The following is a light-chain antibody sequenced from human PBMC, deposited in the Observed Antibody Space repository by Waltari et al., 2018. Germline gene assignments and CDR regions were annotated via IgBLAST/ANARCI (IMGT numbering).Light chain of an antibody. V-gene: IGKV1-39*01. CDR3: QQSYNTPYT. J-gene: IGKJ2*01. CDR2: AAS. CDR1: QSINTY. Sequence: DIQMTQSPSSLSASVGDRVTITCRASQSINTYLNWYQQKPGKAPKLLIYAASSLQSGVPLRFSGCGSGTDFTLTITSLQREDFATYYCQQSYNTPYTFGQGTKLDIK.